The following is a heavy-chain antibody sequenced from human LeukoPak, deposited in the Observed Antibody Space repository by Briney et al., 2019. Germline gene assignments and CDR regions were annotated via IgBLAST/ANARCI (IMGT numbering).Heavy chain of an antibody. CDR3: TRGYCSGGYRTRGHCGGGSCTSAVDY. J-gene: IGHJ4*02. CDR1: GFTFSTYW. D-gene: IGHD2-15*01. Sequence: GGSLRLSCAASGFTFSTYWMTWVRQAPGKGLEWVANINQDGSDTYYVDSVKGRFTISRDNAKNSLSLQMSSLRAEDTAVYYCTRGYCSGGYRTRGHCGGGSCTSAVDYWGQGTLVTVSS. CDR2: INQDGSDT. V-gene: IGHV3-7*01.